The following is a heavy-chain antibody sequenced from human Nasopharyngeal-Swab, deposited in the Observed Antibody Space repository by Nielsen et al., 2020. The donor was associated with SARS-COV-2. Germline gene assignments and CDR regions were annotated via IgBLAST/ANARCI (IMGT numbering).Heavy chain of an antibody. J-gene: IGHJ6*02. D-gene: IGHD5-12*01. CDR2: IYPGDSDT. CDR1: GYTFTDYW. CDR3: ARVRGYSGYDYFYNYGMDV. V-gene: IGHV5-51*01. Sequence: GESLKISCQGSGYTFTDYWIAWVRQMPGKGLEWMGIIYPGDSDTRYSPSFQGQLTMSADKSYSTAFLQWRSLKASDTATYYCARVRGYSGYDYFYNYGMDVWGQGTTVTVSS.